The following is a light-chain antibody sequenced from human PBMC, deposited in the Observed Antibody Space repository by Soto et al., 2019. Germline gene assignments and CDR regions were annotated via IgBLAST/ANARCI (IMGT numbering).Light chain of an antibody. J-gene: IGLJ1*01. CDR1: SSNIGAGYD. CDR3: QSYDSTLGACYV. Sequence: QSVLTQPPSVSGAPGQRVTISCTGSSSNIGAGYDVHWYQQRPGAAPKLLISANINRPSGVPDRFSGSKSGTSASLAITGLQADDGGDYYCQSYDSTLGACYVCATGNKV. CDR2: ANI. V-gene: IGLV1-40*01.